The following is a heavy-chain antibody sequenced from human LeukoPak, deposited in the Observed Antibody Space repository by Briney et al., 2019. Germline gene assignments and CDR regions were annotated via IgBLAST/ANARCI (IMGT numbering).Heavy chain of an antibody. J-gene: IGHJ6*02. D-gene: IGHD3-10*01. Sequence: SETLSLTCNVSGGSINGYYWTWIRQPPQKGLEWIGYMFYNGNTNYNPSLKSRVTISLDTSQNQVSLRLASVTAADTGIYYCAGLTREDGADVWGQGTTVTVS. CDR3: AGLTREDGADV. CDR1: GGSINGYY. CDR2: MFYNGNT. V-gene: IGHV4-59*01.